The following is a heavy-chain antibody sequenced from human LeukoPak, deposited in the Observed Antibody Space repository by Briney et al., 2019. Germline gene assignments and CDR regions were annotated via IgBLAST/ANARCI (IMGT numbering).Heavy chain of an antibody. Sequence: PSETLSLTCAVYGGTFSGYYWSWIRQPPGKGLEWIGYIYYSGSTNYNPSLKSRVTISVDTSKNQFSLKLSSVTAADTAVYYCARATQWLVGNFDYWGQGTLVTVSS. CDR2: IYYSGST. CDR1: GGTFSGYY. V-gene: IGHV4-59*01. J-gene: IGHJ4*02. CDR3: ARATQWLVGNFDY. D-gene: IGHD6-19*01.